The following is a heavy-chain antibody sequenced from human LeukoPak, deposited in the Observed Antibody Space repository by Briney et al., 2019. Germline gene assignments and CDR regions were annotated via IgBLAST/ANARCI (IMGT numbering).Heavy chain of an antibody. CDR1: GYTSTGYY. J-gene: IGHJ6*02. D-gene: IGHD6-6*01. CDR3: AREGSKFNYYYGMDV. CDR2: INPNSGGT. Sequence: ASVKVSCKASGYTSTGYYMHWVRQAPGQGLEWMGWINPNSGGTNYAQKFQGRVTMTRDTSISTAYMELSRLRSDDTAVYYCAREGSKFNYYYGMDVWGQGTTVTVSS. V-gene: IGHV1-2*02.